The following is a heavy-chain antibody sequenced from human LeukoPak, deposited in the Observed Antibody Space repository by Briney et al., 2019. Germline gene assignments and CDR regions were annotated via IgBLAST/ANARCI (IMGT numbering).Heavy chain of an antibody. J-gene: IGHJ4*02. Sequence: PGGSPRLSCAASGFTFSSYWMSWVRQAPGKGLEWVANIKQDGSEKYYVDSVKGRFTISRDNSKNTLYLQMNSLRAEDTAVYYCARSYSSSWYPLDYWGQGTLVTVSS. CDR2: IKQDGSEK. CDR3: ARSYSSSWYPLDY. CDR1: GFTFSSYW. V-gene: IGHV3-7*01. D-gene: IGHD6-13*01.